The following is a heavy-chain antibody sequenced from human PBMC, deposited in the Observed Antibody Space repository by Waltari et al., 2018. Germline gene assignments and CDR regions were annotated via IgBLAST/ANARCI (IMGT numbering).Heavy chain of an antibody. V-gene: IGHV3-49*04. CDR2: IRIKAYGETT. Sequence: EEQLVESGGGLVQPGGSLRLSCAASGFTFSSYSMNWVRQAPGKGLEWVGFIRIKAYGETTEYAASVKGRFIISRDDSRSIAYLQMNSLKTEDTAVYYCTRVLRYFDWSTKDYWGQGTLVTVSS. D-gene: IGHD3-9*01. J-gene: IGHJ4*02. CDR3: TRVLRYFDWSTKDY. CDR1: GFTFSSYS.